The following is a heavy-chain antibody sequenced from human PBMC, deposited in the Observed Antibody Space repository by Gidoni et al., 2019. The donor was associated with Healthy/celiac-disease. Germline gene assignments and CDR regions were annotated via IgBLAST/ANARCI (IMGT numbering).Heavy chain of an antibody. CDR2: ISSSSSYI. Sequence: EVQLVESGGGLVKPGGSLRLSCAASGFTFSSYSMNWVRQAPGKGLEWVSSISSSSSYIYYADSVKGRFTISRDNAKNSLYLQMNSLRAEDTAVYYCARSPEYYYDSSGYYTPYYFDYWGQGTLVTVSS. J-gene: IGHJ4*02. CDR3: ARSPEYYYDSSGYYTPYYFDY. V-gene: IGHV3-21*01. CDR1: GFTFSSYS. D-gene: IGHD3-22*01.